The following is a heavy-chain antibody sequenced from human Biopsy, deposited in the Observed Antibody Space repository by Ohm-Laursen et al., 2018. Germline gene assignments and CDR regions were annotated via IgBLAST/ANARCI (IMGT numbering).Heavy chain of an antibody. CDR2: IYNTETT. CDR1: GGSISSSTTYY. Sequence: SETLSLTCTVSGGSISSSTTYYWAWLRQPPGKGLEWIGSIYNTETTFYNPSLKSRVTISVDTSTNQFSLKVSSVTAADTALYFCARHPPGFWFDPWGHGTLVTVSS. D-gene: IGHD2-2*01. J-gene: IGHJ5*02. CDR3: ARHPPGFWFDP. V-gene: IGHV4-39*01.